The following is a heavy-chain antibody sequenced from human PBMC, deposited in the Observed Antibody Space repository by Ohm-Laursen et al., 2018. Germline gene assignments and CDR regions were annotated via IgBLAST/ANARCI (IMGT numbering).Heavy chain of an antibody. CDR3: ARSEYAYGDLKWFDP. CDR1: GGSIRSYF. D-gene: IGHD4-17*01. CDR2: IHYSGST. V-gene: IGHV4-59*01. Sequence: SETLSLTCPVSGGSIRSYFWSWIRQPPGKGLEWIGYIHYSGSTNYNPSLKSRVTMSVDTSKNQFSLELSSVTAADTAVYYCARSEYAYGDLKWFDPWGQGILVTVSS. J-gene: IGHJ5*02.